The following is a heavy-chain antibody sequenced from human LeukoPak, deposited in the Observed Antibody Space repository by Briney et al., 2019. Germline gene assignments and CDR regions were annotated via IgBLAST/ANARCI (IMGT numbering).Heavy chain of an antibody. CDR2: ITWHGAHT. V-gene: IGHV3-43*01. J-gene: IGHJ2*01. CDR3: AKDKKVAVTGWHLDL. CDR1: GFPFDDYT. Sequence: GGPLSLSYAPSGFPFDDYTMHCVHHTPGKGREWISLITWHGAHTYYADSVRGRFTISRDNSRNFLYLQMDSLRSDDTALYYCAKDKKVAVTGWHLDLWGRGALVAVS. D-gene: IGHD2-21*02.